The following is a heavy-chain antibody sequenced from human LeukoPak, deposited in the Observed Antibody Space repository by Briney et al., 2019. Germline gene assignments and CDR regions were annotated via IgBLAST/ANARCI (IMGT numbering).Heavy chain of an antibody. J-gene: IGHJ5*02. V-gene: IGHV4-38-2*02. Sequence: PSETLSLTCAVSGYSISSGYYWGWIRQPPGKGLEWIGSIYHSGSTYYNPSLKSRVTISVDTSKNQFSLKLSCVTAADTAVYYCARDARVDYHGSGSYYTNWFDPWGQGTLVTVSS. D-gene: IGHD3-10*01. CDR3: ARDARVDYHGSGSYYTNWFDP. CDR2: IYHSGST. CDR1: GYSISSGYY.